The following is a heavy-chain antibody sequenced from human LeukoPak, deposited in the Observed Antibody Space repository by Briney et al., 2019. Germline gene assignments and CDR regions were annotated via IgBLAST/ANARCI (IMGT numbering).Heavy chain of an antibody. J-gene: IGHJ5*02. CDR3: AKDSGQQLVPILGPSNWFDP. CDR2: ISWNSGSI. D-gene: IGHD6-13*01. CDR1: GFTFDDYA. Sequence: PGRSLRLSCAASGFTFDDYAMHWVRQAPGKGLEWVSGISWNSGSIGYADSVKGRFTISRDNAKNSLYLQMNSLRAEDMALYYCAKDSGQQLVPILGPSNWFDPWGQGTLVTVSS. V-gene: IGHV3-9*03.